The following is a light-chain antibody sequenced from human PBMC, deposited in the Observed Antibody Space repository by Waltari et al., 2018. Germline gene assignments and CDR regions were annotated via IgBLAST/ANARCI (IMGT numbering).Light chain of an antibody. CDR1: IRSKR. CDR3: QVWDSSSDPPHV. V-gene: IGLV3-21*02. CDR2: DEA. Sequence: SYVLTQPPSVSVAPGEPARISCGGNIRSKRMHWYKQKPGQAPLLFIYDEAVRPSGRPDRCSGSSAGDTATLTISRVEAGDEADYYCQVWDSSSDPPHVFGTGTKVTV. J-gene: IGLJ1*01.